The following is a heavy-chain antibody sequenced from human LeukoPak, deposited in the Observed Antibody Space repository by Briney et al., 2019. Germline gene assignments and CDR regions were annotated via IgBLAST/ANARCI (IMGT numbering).Heavy chain of an antibody. CDR2: IYYSGST. CDR3: ARGRYSSGWYDY. Sequence: PSGTLSLTRTVSGDSISSYYWTWIRQPPGKGLEWIGYIYYSGSTNYNPSLKSRVTISVDTSKNQFSLKLSSVTAADTAVYYCARGRYSSGWYDYWGQGTLVTVSS. D-gene: IGHD6-19*01. J-gene: IGHJ4*02. CDR1: GDSISSYY. V-gene: IGHV4-59*01.